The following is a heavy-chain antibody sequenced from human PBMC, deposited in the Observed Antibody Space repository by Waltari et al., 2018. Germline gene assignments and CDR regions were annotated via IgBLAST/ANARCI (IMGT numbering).Heavy chain of an antibody. CDR2: ISSSGSTI. D-gene: IGHD6-13*01. V-gene: IGHV3-48*03. CDR1: GFTFSSYE. J-gene: IGHJ4*01. CDR3: ARETGSVFSSSWYGGYFDY. Sequence: EVQLVESGGALVQPGGCLRLSCAASGFTFSSYEMNWVRQAPGKGLEWVSYISSSGSTIYYADSVKGRFTISRDNAKNSLYLQMNSLRGEDTSVYYCARETGSVFSSSWYGGYFDYW.